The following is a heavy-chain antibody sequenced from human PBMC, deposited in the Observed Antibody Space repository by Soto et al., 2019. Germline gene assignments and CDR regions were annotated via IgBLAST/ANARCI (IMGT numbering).Heavy chain of an antibody. V-gene: IGHV1-69*02. Sequence: QVQLVQSGAEVKKPGSSVKVSCKASGGTFSSYTISWVRQAPGQGLEWMGRIIPILGIANYAQKFQGRVTITADKSTSTAYMELSSLRSEDTAVYYCAVTTTVTMYNWFDPWGQGTLVTVSS. CDR2: IIPILGIA. CDR3: AVTTTVTMYNWFDP. CDR1: GGTFSSYT. J-gene: IGHJ5*02. D-gene: IGHD4-17*01.